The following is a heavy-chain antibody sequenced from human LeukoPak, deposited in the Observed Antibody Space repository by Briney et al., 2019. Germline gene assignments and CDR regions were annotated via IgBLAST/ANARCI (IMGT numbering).Heavy chain of an antibody. D-gene: IGHD4-17*01. V-gene: IGHV4-4*02. CDR2: IFHTGST. CDR1: GGSITTNNW. J-gene: IGHJ4*02. CDR3: ARGPDYGDYIYDY. Sequence: SETLSLTCAVSGGSITTNNWWSWVRQSPGKGLEWIGEIFHTGSTKYNPSLKSRVTMSVDTSKNQFSLKLSSVTAADTAVYYCARGPDYGDYIYDYWGQGTLVTVSS.